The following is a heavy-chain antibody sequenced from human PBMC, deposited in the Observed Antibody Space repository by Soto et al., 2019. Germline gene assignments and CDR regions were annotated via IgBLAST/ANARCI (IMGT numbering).Heavy chain of an antibody. CDR3: ARHPRDDYNYGGSGIFDY. V-gene: IGHV4-39*01. CDR1: GGSISSRTFW. Sequence: QLQLQESGPGLVKPSETLSLTCSVSGGSISSRTFWWAWIRQPPGKGLEWIGDMYYSGSSYSSPSHKSRVHLSVDTSKNQLSLKLNSVTAEDTAVYYCARHPRDDYNYGGSGIFDYWGQGTLVTVSS. CDR2: MYYSGSS. D-gene: IGHD4-4*01. J-gene: IGHJ4*02.